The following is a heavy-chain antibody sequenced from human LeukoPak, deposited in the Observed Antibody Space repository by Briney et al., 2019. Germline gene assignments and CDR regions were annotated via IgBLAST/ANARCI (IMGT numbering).Heavy chain of an antibody. CDR2: IRSKANSYAT. V-gene: IGHV3-73*01. D-gene: IGHD6-13*01. J-gene: IGHJ3*02. Sequence: GGSLRLSCAASGFTFSGSAMHWVRQASGKGLEWVGRIRSKANSYATAYAASVKGRFTISRDDSKNTAYLQMNSLKTEDTAVYYCTSQVYSSSSEAFDIWGQGTMVTVSS. CDR1: GFTFSGSA. CDR3: TSQVYSSSSEAFDI.